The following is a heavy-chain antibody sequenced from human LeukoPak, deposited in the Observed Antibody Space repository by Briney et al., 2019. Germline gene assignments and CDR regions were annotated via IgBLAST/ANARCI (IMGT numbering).Heavy chain of an antibody. CDR2: IYYSGST. Sequence: SETLSLTCTVSGGSISSGDSYWSWIRQPPGTGLEWIGYIYYSGSTYYNPSLKSRVTISVDTSKNQFSLKQSSVTAADTAVYYCARYYYDSSEVDYWGQGTLVTVSS. D-gene: IGHD3-22*01. J-gene: IGHJ4*02. CDR3: ARYYYDSSEVDY. V-gene: IGHV4-30-4*01. CDR1: GGSISSGDSY.